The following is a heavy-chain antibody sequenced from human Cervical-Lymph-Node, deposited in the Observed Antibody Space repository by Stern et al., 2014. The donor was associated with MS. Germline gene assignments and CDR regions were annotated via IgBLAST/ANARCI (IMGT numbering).Heavy chain of an antibody. V-gene: IGHV3-30*18. D-gene: IGHD3-22*01. CDR3: AKLRYSYDSSGFGVDY. J-gene: IGHJ4*02. CDR1: GFTFNSYG. CDR2: ISYDGSRQ. Sequence: VHLVESGGGVVQPGTSLRLSCAASGFTFNSYGMEWVRQAPGKGLEWGAFISYDGSRQLYADSVKGRFTISRDTSKNTLYLQINSLRAEDTAVFYCAKLRYSYDSSGFGVDYWGQGTLVTVSS.